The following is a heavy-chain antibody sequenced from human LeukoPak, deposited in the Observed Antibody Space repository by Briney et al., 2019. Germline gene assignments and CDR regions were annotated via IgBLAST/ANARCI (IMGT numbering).Heavy chain of an antibody. CDR2: ISGSGTI. Sequence: SETLSLTCTVSGGSISSYYWSWIRQPPGKGLEWIGRISGSGTITYNPALQSRLSISIDTSKNQFSLKLMSVTAADTAVYYCARDSGTTGEVKFDPWGQGTLVTVSS. CDR1: GGSISSYY. J-gene: IGHJ5*02. CDR3: ARDSGTTGEVKFDP. V-gene: IGHV4-4*07. D-gene: IGHD3-10*01.